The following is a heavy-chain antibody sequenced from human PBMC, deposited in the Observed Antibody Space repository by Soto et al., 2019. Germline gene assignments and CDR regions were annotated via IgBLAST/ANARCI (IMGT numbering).Heavy chain of an antibody. J-gene: IGHJ4*02. CDR3: ARYYRGSGRYFFDY. V-gene: IGHV3-7*03. CDR2: INQDGGVT. CDR1: GFTFISSC. Sequence: HPGGSLRLSCVASGFTFISSCMGWIRQAPGKGLEWVANINQDGGVTYYVDSVEGRFTISRDNTKDSLYLQMNSLRGEDTAIYYCARYYRGSGRYFFDYWGQGTPVTVSS. D-gene: IGHD6-19*01.